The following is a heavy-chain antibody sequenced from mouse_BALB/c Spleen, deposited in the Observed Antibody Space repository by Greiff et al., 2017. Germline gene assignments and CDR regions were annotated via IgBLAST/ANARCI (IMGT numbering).Heavy chain of an antibody. Sequence: EVQVVESGGGLVKPGGSLKLSCAASGFAFSSYDMSWVRQTPEKRLEWVAYISSGGGSTYYPDTVKGRFTISRDNAKNNLYLQMSSLRSEDTALYYCARREVRRAMDYWGQGTSVTVSS. CDR3: ARREVRRAMDY. CDR2: ISSGGGST. V-gene: IGHV5-12-1*01. D-gene: IGHD2-14*01. CDR1: GFAFSSYD. J-gene: IGHJ4*01.